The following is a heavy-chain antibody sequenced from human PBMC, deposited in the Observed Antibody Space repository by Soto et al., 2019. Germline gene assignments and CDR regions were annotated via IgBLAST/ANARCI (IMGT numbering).Heavy chain of an antibody. Sequence: NPSETLSLTCAVSGDSVSSTNWWSWVRQPPGKGLEWIGEIYHSGSSNYNPSLKSRVTMSVDKAKNQFSLRLTSVTAADTAVYFCASNPPGYCGMDVWGQGTTVTVSS. CDR3: ASNPPGYCGMDV. J-gene: IGHJ6*02. CDR1: GDSVSSTNW. CDR2: IYHSGSS. V-gene: IGHV4-4*02.